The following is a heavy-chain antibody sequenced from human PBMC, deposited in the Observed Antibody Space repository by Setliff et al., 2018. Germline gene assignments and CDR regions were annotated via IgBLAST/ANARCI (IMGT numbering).Heavy chain of an antibody. CDR2: MYHSGSV. CDR3: ARVRNTQNGFFDY. V-gene: IGHV4-38-2*02. D-gene: IGHD1-1*01. Sequence: NPSETLSLTCTVSGYSISSGYYWGWIRQPPGKGLEWIGNMYHSGSVYYNPSLKSRVTISVDTSKNQFSLRLTSVTAADTAIYYCARVRNTQNGFFDYWSQGTLVTVSS. J-gene: IGHJ4*02. CDR1: GYSISSGYY.